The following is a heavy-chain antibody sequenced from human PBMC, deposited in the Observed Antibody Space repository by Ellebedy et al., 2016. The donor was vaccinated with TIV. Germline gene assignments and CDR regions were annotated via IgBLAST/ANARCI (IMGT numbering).Heavy chain of an antibody. CDR3: VRDKMEGPTLFDD. V-gene: IGHV3-7*01. CDR2: IKQDESEK. CDR1: GFTFSYYW. Sequence: GGSLRLSXAASGFTFSYYWMSWVRQAPGKGLEWVANIKQDESEKYYVGSVKGRFTISRGNAKNSLYLQMNSLRVEDTAVYYCVRDKMEGPTLFDDWGQGTLVTVSS. J-gene: IGHJ4*02. D-gene: IGHD2-8*01.